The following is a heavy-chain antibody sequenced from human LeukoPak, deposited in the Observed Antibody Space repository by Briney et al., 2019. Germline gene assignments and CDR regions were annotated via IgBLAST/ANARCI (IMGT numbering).Heavy chain of an antibody. D-gene: IGHD3-10*01. V-gene: IGHV3-53*01. CDR3: ARARHPWISGTYWYYFDY. CDR2: IYTGGTA. J-gene: IGHJ4*02. Sequence: GGSLRLSCAASGFTVSNNYMSWVRQAPGKGLEWVSLIYTGGTAYYADSVKGRFTISRDNSKNTLYLQMNALRAEDTALYYCARARHPWISGTYWYYFDYWGQGTLVTVSS. CDR1: GFTVSNNY.